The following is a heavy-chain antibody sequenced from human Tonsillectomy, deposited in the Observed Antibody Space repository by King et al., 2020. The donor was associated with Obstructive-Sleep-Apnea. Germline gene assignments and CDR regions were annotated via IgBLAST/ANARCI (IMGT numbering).Heavy chain of an antibody. V-gene: IGHV4-34*01. Sequence: VQLQQWGAGLVKPSETLSLTCDVYGDSFNGYYWTWIRQAPGKGLEWMGEIRESGRTNYNTALKSRVTMSIIKSKNQFSLRLSSVTAADTAVYYCARGSLGIAVSEYFRHWGQGTQVTVSS. CDR3: ARGSLGIAVSEYFRH. J-gene: IGHJ1*01. CDR2: IRESGRT. D-gene: IGHD6-19*01. CDR1: GDSFNGYY.